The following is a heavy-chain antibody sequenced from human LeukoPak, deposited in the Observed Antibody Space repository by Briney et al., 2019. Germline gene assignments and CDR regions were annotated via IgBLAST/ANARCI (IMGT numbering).Heavy chain of an antibody. CDR3: ATSSLYFDN. CDR2: TSSGGSPI. CDR1: GFTFSDSY. V-gene: IGHV3-11*04. Sequence: PGGSLRLSCAASGFTFSDSYMSWIRQAPGKGLEWLSFTSSGGSPIKYADSVKGRFTISRDDAKNSLYLQMNSLRAEDTAVYYCATSSLYFDNWGQGTLATVSS. J-gene: IGHJ4*02.